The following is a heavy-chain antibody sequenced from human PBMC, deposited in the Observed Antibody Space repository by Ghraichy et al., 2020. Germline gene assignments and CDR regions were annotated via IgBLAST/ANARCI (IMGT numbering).Heavy chain of an antibody. CDR1: GGSISSSNW. D-gene: IGHD3-10*01. CDR2: IYHSGST. J-gene: IGHJ4*02. V-gene: IGHV4-4*02. CDR3: ARVYGSGSCYFDY. Sequence: SETLSLTCAVSGGSISSSNWWSWVRQPPGKGLEWIGEIYHSGSTNYNPSLKSRVTISVDKSKNQFSLKLSSVTAADTAVYYCARVYGSGSCYFDYWGQGTLVTVSS.